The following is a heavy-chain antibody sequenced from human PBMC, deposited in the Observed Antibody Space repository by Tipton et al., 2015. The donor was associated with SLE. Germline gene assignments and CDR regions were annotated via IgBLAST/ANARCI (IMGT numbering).Heavy chain of an antibody. CDR1: GGSISSSSYY. CDR3: ARVLCGGDCFSFDS. D-gene: IGHD2-21*01. J-gene: IGHJ4*02. CDR2: IYYSGST. Sequence: TLSLTCTVSGGSISSSSYYWGWIRQPPGKGLEWIGSIYYSGSTHYNPSLKSRITTSVDTSKNQFSLNLNSVTAADTAVYYCARVLCGGDCFSFDSWGQGTLVTVSS. V-gene: IGHV4-39*07.